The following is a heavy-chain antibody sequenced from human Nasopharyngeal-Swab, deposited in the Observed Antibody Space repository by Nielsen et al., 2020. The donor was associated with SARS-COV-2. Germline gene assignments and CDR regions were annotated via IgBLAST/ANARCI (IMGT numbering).Heavy chain of an antibody. J-gene: IGHJ4*02. CDR1: GFTFSSYA. Sequence: GESLKISCAASGFTFSSYAMSWVRQAPGKGLEWVSAISGSGGSTYYADSVKGRFTISRDNSKNTLYLQMNSLRAEDTAVYYCAKDLDSSSWWGYYFDYWGQGTLVTVSS. D-gene: IGHD6-13*01. CDR2: ISGSGGST. V-gene: IGHV3-23*01. CDR3: AKDLDSSSWWGYYFDY.